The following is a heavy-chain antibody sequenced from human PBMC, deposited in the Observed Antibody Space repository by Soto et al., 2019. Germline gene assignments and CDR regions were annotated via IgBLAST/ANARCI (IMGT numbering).Heavy chain of an antibody. J-gene: IGHJ4*02. CDR1: GGSISNYY. D-gene: IGHD3-3*01. Sequence: SETLSLTCTVSGGSISNYYWSWIRQPPGKGLEWIGYIHYSGSTKYNPALKSRVTISAATSKNQFSLKLSSVTAADAAVYYCARGHYDFWSGYFATIDYWGQGTLVTVSS. V-gene: IGHV4-59*08. CDR2: IHYSGST. CDR3: ARGHYDFWSGYFATIDY.